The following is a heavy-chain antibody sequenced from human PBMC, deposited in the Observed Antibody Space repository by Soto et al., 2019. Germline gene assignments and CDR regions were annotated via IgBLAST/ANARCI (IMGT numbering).Heavy chain of an antibody. CDR3: ARMMGGDYFDY. CDR2: LYYSGST. V-gene: IGHV4-39*01. D-gene: IGHD3-16*01. J-gene: IGHJ4*02. CDR1: GGSISTSSYY. Sequence: SETLSLTCIVSGGSISTSSYYWGWVRQPPGKGLEWIASLYYSGSTLYNPSLKSRVTISVDTSENQFSLKLSSVTVADTAVYYCARMMGGDYFDYWGQGTLVTVSS.